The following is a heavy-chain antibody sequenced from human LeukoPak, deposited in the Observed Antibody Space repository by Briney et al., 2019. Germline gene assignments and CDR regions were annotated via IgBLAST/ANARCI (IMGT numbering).Heavy chain of an antibody. Sequence: ASVKVSCKASGYTFTSYYIHWMRQAPGQGLEWMGIINPSGGNTNYAQKFQGRVTMTRGTSISTAYMELSRLRSDDTAVYYCARGTREMATIRGGAFDIWGQGTMVTVSS. V-gene: IGHV1-46*01. CDR3: ARGTREMATIRGGAFDI. CDR2: INPSGGNT. CDR1: GYTFTSYY. J-gene: IGHJ3*02. D-gene: IGHD5-24*01.